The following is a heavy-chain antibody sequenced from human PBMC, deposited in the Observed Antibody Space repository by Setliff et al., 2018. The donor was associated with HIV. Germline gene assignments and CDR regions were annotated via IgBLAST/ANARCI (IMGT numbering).Heavy chain of an antibody. Sequence: GESLKISCEASGFTFKSYSINWVRQAPGQGLEWVSSISSSSSYIYYADSVKGRFTISRDNAKNSLFLQMNSLRAEDTAVYYCARDPTARVDAFDIWGQGTMVTVSS. CDR3: ARDPTARVDAFDI. V-gene: IGHV3-21*01. CDR2: ISSSSSYI. CDR1: GFTFKSYS. J-gene: IGHJ3*02. D-gene: IGHD4-17*01.